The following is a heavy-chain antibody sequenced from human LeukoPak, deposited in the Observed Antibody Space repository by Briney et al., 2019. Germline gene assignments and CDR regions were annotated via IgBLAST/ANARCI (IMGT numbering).Heavy chain of an antibody. Sequence: SETLSLTCTVSGGSISSSSYYWGWIRQPPGKGLEWIGSIYYSGSTYYNPSLKSRVTISVDTSKNQFSLKLSSVTAADTAVYYCARVREDYIFDYWGQGTLVTVSS. CDR1: GGSISSSSYY. CDR2: IYYSGST. CDR3: ARVREDYIFDY. D-gene: IGHD4-11*01. V-gene: IGHV4-39*01. J-gene: IGHJ4*02.